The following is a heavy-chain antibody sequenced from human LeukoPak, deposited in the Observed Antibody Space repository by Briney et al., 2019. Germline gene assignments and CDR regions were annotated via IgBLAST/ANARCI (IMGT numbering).Heavy chain of an antibody. D-gene: IGHD3-16*01. Sequence: SETLSLTCTVSGGSISSYYWSWIRQPPGKGLEWIGYIYYSGSTNYNPSLKSRVTISVDTSKNQFSLKLSSVTAADTAVYYCARQRSLGVYYYYYYMDVWGKGTTVTVSS. CDR1: GGSISSYY. CDR2: IYYSGST. CDR3: ARQRSLGVYYYYYYMDV. J-gene: IGHJ6*03. V-gene: IGHV4-59*01.